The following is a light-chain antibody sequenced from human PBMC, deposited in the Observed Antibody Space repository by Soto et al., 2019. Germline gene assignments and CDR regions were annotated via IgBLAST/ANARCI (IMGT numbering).Light chain of an antibody. J-gene: IGKJ4*01. V-gene: IGKV1-5*03. CDR3: QQYDSYPLT. Sequence: DIQMSQTPSTRSASVGDRVTITCRASQSISTWLAWYQQKPGKAPKSLIYKTSTLESGVPSRFSGSGSGTEFTLTISSLQPDDFATYYCQQYDSYPLTFGGGTKVEIE. CDR1: QSISTW. CDR2: KTS.